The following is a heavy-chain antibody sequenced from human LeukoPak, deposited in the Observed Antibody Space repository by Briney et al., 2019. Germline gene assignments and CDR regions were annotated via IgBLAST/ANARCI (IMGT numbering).Heavy chain of an antibody. CDR1: GYTFTRNY. CDR3: ARPAPDYGDETLYFDY. Sequence: ASAKISCKASGYTFTRNYMHCVRQDPGQGLEWMGWINPNSGGTTYAHKSQGRVTTTRATTTSTASIEPSSIRSDDTAVYYCARPAPDYGDETLYFDYWGQGTLVTVSS. CDR2: INPNSGGT. D-gene: IGHD4-17*01. V-gene: IGHV1-2*02. J-gene: IGHJ4*02.